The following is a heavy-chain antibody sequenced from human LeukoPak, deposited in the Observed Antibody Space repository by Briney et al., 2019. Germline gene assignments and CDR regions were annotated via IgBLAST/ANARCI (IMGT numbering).Heavy chain of an antibody. CDR2: ISAYSGNT. J-gene: IGHJ3*02. D-gene: IGHD3-22*01. Sequence: GASVKVSCKASGYTFTSYGISWVRQAPGQGLEWMGWISAYSGNTNYAQKLQGRVTMTTDTSTSTAYMELRSLRSDDTAVYYCARAAYDSSGLLTWVPDAFDIWGQGTMVTVSS. CDR1: GYTFTSYG. V-gene: IGHV1-18*01. CDR3: ARAAYDSSGLLTWVPDAFDI.